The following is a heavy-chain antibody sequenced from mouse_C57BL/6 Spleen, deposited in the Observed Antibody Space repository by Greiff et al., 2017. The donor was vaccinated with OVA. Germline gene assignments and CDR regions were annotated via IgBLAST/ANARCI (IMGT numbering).Heavy chain of an antibody. J-gene: IGHJ3*01. D-gene: IGHD2-3*01. CDR1: GYTFTSYG. CDR2: IYPRSGNT. CDR3: AREDGYYPY. V-gene: IGHV1-81*01. Sequence: QVQLKESGAELARPGASVKLSCKASGYTFTSYGISWVKQRTGQGLEWIGEIYPRSGNTYYNEKFKGKATLTADKSSSTAYMELRSLTSEDSAVYFCAREDGYYPYWGQGTLVTVSA.